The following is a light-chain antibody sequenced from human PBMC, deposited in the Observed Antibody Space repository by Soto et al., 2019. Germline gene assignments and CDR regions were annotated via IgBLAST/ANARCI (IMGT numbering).Light chain of an antibody. CDR2: EVS. CDR3: SSYTSSTTLEV. V-gene: IGLV2-14*01. CDR1: SSDVGGYNY. Sequence: QSVLTQPASVSGSPGQSITISCTRTSSDVGGYNYVSWYQQHPGKAPKLMIYEVSNRPSGVSNRFAGSKSGNTASLTISGLQTEDEAEYYCSSYTSSTTLEVFGTGTKVTVL. J-gene: IGLJ1*01.